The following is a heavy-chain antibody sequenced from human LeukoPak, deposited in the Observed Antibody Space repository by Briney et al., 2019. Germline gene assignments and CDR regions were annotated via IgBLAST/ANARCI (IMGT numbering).Heavy chain of an antibody. CDR3: ARDVRYYYGSGSYAFDI. J-gene: IGHJ3*02. CDR2: ISSSSSYI. V-gene: IGHV3-21*01. D-gene: IGHD3-10*01. CDR1: GFTVSSNY. Sequence: PGGSLRLSCAASGFTVSSNYMSWVRQAPGKGLEWVSSISSSSSYIYYADSVKGRFTISRDNAKNSLYLQMNSLRAEDTAVYYCARDVRYYYGSGSYAFDIWGQGTMVTVSS.